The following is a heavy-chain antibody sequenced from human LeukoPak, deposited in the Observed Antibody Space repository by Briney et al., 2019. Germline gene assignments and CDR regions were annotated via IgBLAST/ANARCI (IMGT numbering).Heavy chain of an antibody. CDR1: GGTFSSYA. V-gene: IGHV1-69*06. CDR2: IIPIFGTA. CDR3: ARDEGIAVAGTSPGSYYYYYMDV. J-gene: IGHJ6*03. D-gene: IGHD6-19*01. Sequence: ASVKLSCKASGGTFSSYAISWVRQAPGQGLEWMGRIIPIFGTANYEQKFHGRVTTIADKSTSTADMELSSLRSEDTAVYYCARDEGIAVAGTSPGSYYYYYMDVWGKGTTVTVSS.